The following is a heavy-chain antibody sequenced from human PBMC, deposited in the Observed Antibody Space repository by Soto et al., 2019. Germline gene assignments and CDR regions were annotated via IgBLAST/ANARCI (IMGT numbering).Heavy chain of an antibody. V-gene: IGHV3-33*01. CDR3: ARARSTWFDP. J-gene: IGHJ5*02. CDR2: IWYDGSNK. CDR1: GFTFRSYA. Sequence: QVQLVESGGGVVQPGRSLRLSCVASGFTFRSYAMHWVRQAPGKGLEWVGVIWYDGSNKYYGDSVKGRFTISRDNSKNMLYLQMNSLRAEDTAVYFCARARSTWFDPWGQGTLVTVSS.